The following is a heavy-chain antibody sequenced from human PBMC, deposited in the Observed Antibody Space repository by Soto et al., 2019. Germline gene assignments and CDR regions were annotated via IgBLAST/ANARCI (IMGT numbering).Heavy chain of an antibody. CDR2: ISSSSSYI. CDR1: GFTFSSYS. V-gene: IGHV3-21*01. CDR3: ANDFWSGYLFDY. Sequence: GGSLRLSCAASGFTFSSYSRNWVRQAPGKGLEWVSSISSSSSYIYYADSVKGRFTISRDNAKNSLYLQMNSLRAEDTAVYYCANDFWSGYLFDYWGQGTLVTVPS. J-gene: IGHJ4*02. D-gene: IGHD3-3*01.